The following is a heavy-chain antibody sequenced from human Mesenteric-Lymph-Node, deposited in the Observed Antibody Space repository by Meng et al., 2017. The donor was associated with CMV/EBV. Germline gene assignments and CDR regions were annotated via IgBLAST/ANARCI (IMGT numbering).Heavy chain of an antibody. V-gene: IGHV4-59*01. CDR3: AKVQLLPLDVFNI. D-gene: IGHD5-24*01. CDR2: IYYSGSV. Sequence: SETLSLTCIVSGGSMSNYYWGWIRQAPGKGLEWIGNIYYSGSVNYNPSLKSRVTLSVDTSKNQFSLKLTSVTAADTSMYYCAKVQLLPLDVFNIWGQGTMVTVSS. J-gene: IGHJ3*02. CDR1: GGSMSNYY.